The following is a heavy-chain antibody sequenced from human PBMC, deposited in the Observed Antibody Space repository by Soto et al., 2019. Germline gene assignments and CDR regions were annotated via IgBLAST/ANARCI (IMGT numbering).Heavy chain of an antibody. V-gene: IGHV1-2*02. D-gene: IGHD2-2*01. CDR2: INPNSGGT. CDR3: ARGDCSTTRCYERTYYYYGMDV. Sequence: VKVSCKASGYTFNGYYIHWVRQAPGQGPEWMGWINPNSGGTNSAQKFQGRVTMTRDTSISTAYMELSRLRSDDTAVYYCARGDCSTTRCYERTYYYYGMDVWGQGTTVTVSS. J-gene: IGHJ6*02. CDR1: GYTFNGYY.